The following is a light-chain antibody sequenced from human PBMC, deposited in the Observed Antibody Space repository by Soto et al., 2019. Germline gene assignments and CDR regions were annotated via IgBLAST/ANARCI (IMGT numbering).Light chain of an antibody. V-gene: IGLV2-8*01. Sequence: QSALTQPPSASGSPGQSVTISCTGTSSDVGGYDYVSWYQQHPGKAPKLMIYEVTTRPSGVPDRFSGSKSGNTASLPVSGLQAEDEADYYCSSYAGSNNFVFGTGTKLTVL. CDR1: SSDVGGYDY. CDR2: EVT. CDR3: SSYAGSNNFV. J-gene: IGLJ1*01.